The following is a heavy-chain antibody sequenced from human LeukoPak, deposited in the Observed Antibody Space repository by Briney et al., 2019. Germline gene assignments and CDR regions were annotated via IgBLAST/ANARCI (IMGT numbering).Heavy chain of an antibody. D-gene: IGHD2-15*01. CDR2: INPNTAGT. CDR1: GYTFTSY. CDR3: ARDLRVVADVLAYWFDP. J-gene: IGHJ5*02. V-gene: IGHV1-2*02. Sequence: ASVKVSCKASGYTFTSYMHWVRQAPGQRFEWMGWINPNTAGTNYAQKFQGRVTMTRDTSINTFYMELSSLRTDDTAIYYCARDLRVVADVLAYWFDPWGQGTLVTVSS.